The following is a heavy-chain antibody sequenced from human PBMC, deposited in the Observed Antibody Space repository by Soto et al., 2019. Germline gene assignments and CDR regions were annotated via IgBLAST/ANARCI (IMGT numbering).Heavy chain of an antibody. Sequence: GESLKISCKGSGYSFTSYWIGWVRQMPGKGLEWMGIIYPGDSDTRYSPSFQGQVTISADKSISTAYLQWSSLKASDTAMYYCARHKYYDFWSGQNLYGMDVWGQGTTVTVSS. J-gene: IGHJ6*02. CDR2: IYPGDSDT. CDR1: GYSFTSYW. V-gene: IGHV5-51*01. CDR3: ARHKYYDFWSGQNLYGMDV. D-gene: IGHD3-3*01.